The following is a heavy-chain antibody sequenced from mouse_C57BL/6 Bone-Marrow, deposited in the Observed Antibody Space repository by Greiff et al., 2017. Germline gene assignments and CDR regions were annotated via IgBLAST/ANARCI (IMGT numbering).Heavy chain of an antibody. V-gene: IGHV1-50*01. CDR1: GYTFTSYW. CDR3: ASPGAWFAY. J-gene: IGHJ3*01. Sequence: QVQLQQPGAELVKPGASVKLSCKASGYTFTSYWMQWVKQRPGQGLEWIGEIDPSDSYTNYNQKFKGKATFTVDTSSSTAYMQLSSLTSEDSAVYYCASPGAWFAYWGQGTLVTVSA. CDR2: IDPSDSYT. D-gene: IGHD4-1*01.